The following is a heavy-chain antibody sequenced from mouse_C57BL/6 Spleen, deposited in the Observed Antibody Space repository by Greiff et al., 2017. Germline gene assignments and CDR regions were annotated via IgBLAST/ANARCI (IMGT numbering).Heavy chain of an antibody. CDR1: GFTFSDYG. V-gene: IGHV5-17*01. Sequence: EVKLVESGGGLVQPGGSLTLSCAASGFTFSDYGMHWVRQAPEKGLEWVAYISSGSSTIYYADTVKGRFTISRDHAKNTLFLQITSLRSEDTAMYYCARRDAMDYWGQGTSGTVSS. J-gene: IGHJ4*01. CDR2: ISSGSSTI. CDR3: ARRDAMDY.